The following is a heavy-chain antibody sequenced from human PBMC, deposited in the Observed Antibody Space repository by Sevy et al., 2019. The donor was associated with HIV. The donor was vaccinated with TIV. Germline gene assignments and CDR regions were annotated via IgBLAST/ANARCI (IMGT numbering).Heavy chain of an antibody. D-gene: IGHD4-17*01. CDR2: ISGSDFTI. V-gene: IGHV3-11*01. J-gene: IGHJ6*02. CDR1: GFTFSDYY. Sequence: GGSLRLSCAASGFTFSDYYMSWIRQAPGKGLEWLAYISGSDFTIYYADSVKGRFTISRDNAKNSLYLQMNSLRVEDTAVYYCARDHVKDGDLGDYYYFAMDVWGQGTTVTVSS. CDR3: ARDHVKDGDLGDYYYFAMDV.